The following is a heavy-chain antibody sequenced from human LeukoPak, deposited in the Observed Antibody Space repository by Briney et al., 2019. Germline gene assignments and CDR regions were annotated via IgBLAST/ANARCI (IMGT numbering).Heavy chain of an antibody. J-gene: IGHJ4*02. CDR2: IRYDGSNK. D-gene: IGHD3-10*01. Sequence: GGSLRLSCAASGFTFSSYGMHWVRQAPGKGLEWVTFIRYDGSNKYYADSVKGRFTISRDNSKNTLYLRMNSLRAEDTAVYYCARDGNYYGSGSYDRWGQGTLVTVSS. CDR3: ARDGNYYGSGSYDR. CDR1: GFTFSSYG. V-gene: IGHV3-30*02.